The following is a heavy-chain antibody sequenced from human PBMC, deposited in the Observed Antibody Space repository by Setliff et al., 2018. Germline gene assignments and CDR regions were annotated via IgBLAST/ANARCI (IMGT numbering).Heavy chain of an antibody. Sequence: SGPTLVNPTQTLTLTCTFSGFSLSTSGMRVSWIRQPPGKALEWLARIDWDDDKFYSTSLKTRITLSKDTSKNQVVLTMTNMDPVDTATYYCARSPSGEFDYWGQGTLVTVSS. D-gene: IGHD1-26*01. CDR2: IDWDDDK. CDR3: ARSPSGEFDY. V-gene: IGHV2-70*04. CDR1: GFSLSTSGMR. J-gene: IGHJ4*02.